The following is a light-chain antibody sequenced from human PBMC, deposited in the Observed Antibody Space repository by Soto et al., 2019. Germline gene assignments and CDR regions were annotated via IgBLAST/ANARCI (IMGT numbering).Light chain of an antibody. V-gene: IGKV3-20*01. J-gene: IGKJ4*01. CDR1: QSVSSSY. CDR2: GAS. Sequence: EIVLTQSPGTLSLSPGERAILSCRASQSVSSSYLARYQQKPSQAPRLLIYGASNRATSIPNRFSHSGSGTDFTLTISRLEPEDFAVYYCQQYGSSPSFGGGTKVDIK. CDR3: QQYGSSPS.